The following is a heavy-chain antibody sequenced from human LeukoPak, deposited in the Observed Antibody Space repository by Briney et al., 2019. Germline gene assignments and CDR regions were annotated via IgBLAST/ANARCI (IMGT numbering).Heavy chain of an antibody. D-gene: IGHD2-2*01. V-gene: IGHV1-2*02. CDR1: GYGVKDNF. CDR3: ARAGSSDSSYYIGYLDP. J-gene: IGHJ5*02. Sequence: GASVKVSCKASGYGVKDNFIHWVRHAPGQGPEWLGWINSKSGDTDYGQQFRGRINMTRDMAISTIYLELHSLRVDDTAIYYCARAGSSDSSYYIGYLDPWGQGSLVTVSS. CDR2: INSKSGDT.